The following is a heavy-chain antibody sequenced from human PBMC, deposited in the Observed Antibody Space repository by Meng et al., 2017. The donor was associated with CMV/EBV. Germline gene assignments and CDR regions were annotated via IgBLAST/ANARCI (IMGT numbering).Heavy chain of an antibody. V-gene: IGHV4-59*01. Sequence: SETLSLTCPVSGGSISSYYWSWIRQPPGKGLEWIGYIYYSGSTNYNPSLKSRVTISVDTSKNQFSLKLSSVTAADTAVYYCASSQQLAEKHFDYWGQGTMVTVSS. CDR1: GGSISSYY. D-gene: IGHD6-13*01. J-gene: IGHJ4*02. CDR2: IYYSGST. CDR3: ASSQQLAEKHFDY.